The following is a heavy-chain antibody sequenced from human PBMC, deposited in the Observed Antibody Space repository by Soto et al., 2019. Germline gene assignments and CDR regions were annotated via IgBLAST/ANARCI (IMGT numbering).Heavy chain of an antibody. CDR2: MNPNSGNT. V-gene: IGHV1-8*01. CDR3: ARGGKESFRALLGDILTGYFLGMELDDAFDI. CDR1: GYTFTSYD. Sequence: ASVKVSCKASGYTFTSYDINWVRQATGQGLEWMGWMNPNSGNTGYAQKFQGRVTMTRNTSISTAYMELSSLRSEDTAVYYCARGGKESFRALLGDILTGYFLGMELDDAFDIWGQGTMVTVSS. J-gene: IGHJ3*02. D-gene: IGHD3-9*01.